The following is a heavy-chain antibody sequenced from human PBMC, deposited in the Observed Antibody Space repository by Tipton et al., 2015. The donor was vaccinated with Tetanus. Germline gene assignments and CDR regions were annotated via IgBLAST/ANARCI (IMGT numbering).Heavy chain of an antibody. J-gene: IGHJ4*02. V-gene: IGHV1-8*01. D-gene: IGHD5-18*01. CDR3: ARASGYSYGPRNYLDY. CDR2: MNPNNGNT. CDR1: GYTFTSYD. Sequence: QSGAEVKKPGASVKVSCKASGYTFTSYDINWVRQATGQGLEWMGWMNPNNGNTGYAQKFQGRVTMTRNTSISTAYMELSSLKSEDTAVYYCARASGYSYGPRNYLDYWGQGTLVTVSS.